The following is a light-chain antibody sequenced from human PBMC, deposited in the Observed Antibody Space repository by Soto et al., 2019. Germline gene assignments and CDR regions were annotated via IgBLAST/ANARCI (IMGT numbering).Light chain of an antibody. CDR3: SSYTDSSTVI. Sequence: QSVLTQPASVSGSPGQSIAISCTGTSSDVAAYNYVSWYQQHPGKAPKLMIYEVSNRPSGVSRRFSGSKSGNTASLTIPGLQAEDEADYYCSSYTDSSTVIFGGGTKLTVL. CDR2: EVS. J-gene: IGLJ2*01. V-gene: IGLV2-14*01. CDR1: SSDVAAYNY.